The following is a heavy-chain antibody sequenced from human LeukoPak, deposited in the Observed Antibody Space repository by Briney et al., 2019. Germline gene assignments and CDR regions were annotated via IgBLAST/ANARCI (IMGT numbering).Heavy chain of an antibody. J-gene: IGHJ4*02. CDR1: GFTFSSYA. CDR3: AKGTNGGPSIYYFDY. D-gene: IGHD2-8*01. Sequence: GGSLRLSCAASGFTFSSYAMHWVRQAPGKGLEWVAVISYDGSNKYYADSVKGRFTISRDNSKNTLYLQMNSLRAEDTAVYYCAKGTNGGPSIYYFDYWGQGTLVTVSS. CDR2: ISYDGSNK. V-gene: IGHV3-30*04.